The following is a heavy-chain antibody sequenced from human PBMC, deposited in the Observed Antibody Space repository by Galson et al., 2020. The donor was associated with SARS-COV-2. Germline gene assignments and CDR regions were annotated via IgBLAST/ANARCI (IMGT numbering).Heavy chain of an antibody. CDR2: IDPSDSFT. J-gene: IGHJ4*02. V-gene: IGHV5-10-1*01. CDR3: ARRRTPLDDTFDY. Sequence: HGESLKISCEGSGYTFTTYWITWVRQLPGKGLEWLGSIDPSDSFTNYNPSFHGHVTISADKSITTAYLQWRSLKASDSAIYFCARRRTPLDDTFDYWGQGTLVTVS. CDR1: GYTFTTYW. D-gene: IGHD1-1*01.